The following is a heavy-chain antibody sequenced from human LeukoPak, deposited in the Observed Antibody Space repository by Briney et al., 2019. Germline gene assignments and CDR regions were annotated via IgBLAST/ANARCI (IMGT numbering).Heavy chain of an antibody. CDR3: AKESYYYDSSGYSYYFDY. CDR1: GSTFSSYA. CDR2: ISGGGGNT. Sequence: AGGSLRLSCAASGSTFSSYAMSWVRQAPGKGLEWVSAISGGGGNTYYADSVKGRFTISRDNSKNTLYLQMKSLRAEDTAVYYCAKESYYYDSSGYSYYFDYWGQGTLVTVSS. V-gene: IGHV3-23*01. J-gene: IGHJ4*02. D-gene: IGHD3-22*01.